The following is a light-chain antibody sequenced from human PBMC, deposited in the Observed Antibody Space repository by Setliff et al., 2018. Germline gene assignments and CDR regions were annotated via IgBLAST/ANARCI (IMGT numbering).Light chain of an antibody. CDR2: EVS. J-gene: IGLJ2*01. CDR3: STWDDSLNSVV. CDR1: SSDVGGYNY. Sequence: ALTQPRSVSGSPGQSVTISCTGTSSDVGGYNYVSWYQQHPGKAPKLMIYEVSKRPLGVPDRFSGSKSGTSASLAISGLQSEDESDYYCSTWDDSLNSVVFGGGTK. V-gene: IGLV2-11*01.